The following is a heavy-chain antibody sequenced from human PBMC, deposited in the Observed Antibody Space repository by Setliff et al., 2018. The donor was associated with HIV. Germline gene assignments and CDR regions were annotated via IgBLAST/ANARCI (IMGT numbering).Heavy chain of an antibody. CDR1: GFAFSNAW. D-gene: IGHD6-13*01. CDR2: IKSKTDGGTA. CDR3: TTWQAGNDY. V-gene: IGHV3-15*01. J-gene: IGHJ4*02. Sequence: GGSLRLSCAASGFAFSNAWMSWVRQAPGKGLEWVGRIKSKTDGGTADYAAPVKGRFTISRDDSKSTVYLQMNSLKTEDTAVYYCTTWQAGNDYWGQGTLVTVSS.